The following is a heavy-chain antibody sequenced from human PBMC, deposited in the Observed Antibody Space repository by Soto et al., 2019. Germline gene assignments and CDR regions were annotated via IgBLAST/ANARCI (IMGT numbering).Heavy chain of an antibody. D-gene: IGHD3-3*01. CDR3: ARADLSTYYDFWCGYSVYYYYGMDV. V-gene: IGHV1-46*01. Sequence: GASVKVSCKASGYTFTSYYMHWVRQAPGQGLEWMGIINPSGGSTSYAQKFQGRVTMTRDTSTSTVYMELSSLRSEDTAVYYCARADLSTYYDFWCGYSVYYYYGMDVWGQGTTVTVSS. CDR2: INPSGGST. CDR1: GYTFTSYY. J-gene: IGHJ6*02.